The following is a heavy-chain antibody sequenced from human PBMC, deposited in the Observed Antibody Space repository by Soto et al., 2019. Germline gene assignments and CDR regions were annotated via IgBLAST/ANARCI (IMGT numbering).Heavy chain of an antibody. CDR3: AKAEGLILAV. D-gene: IGHD3-3*01. Sequence: EVQVLATGGGLIQPGGSLRLSCAASGFTVNSNYMSWVRQAPGEGLQWVSITNTGCTTYYAESVKGRCTVSRDNSKNTLYLQMHSLRAEDTAVYYCAKAEGLILAVWGQGTTVSV. V-gene: IGHV3-53*02. J-gene: IGHJ6*02. CDR2: TNTGCTT. CDR1: GFTVNSNY.